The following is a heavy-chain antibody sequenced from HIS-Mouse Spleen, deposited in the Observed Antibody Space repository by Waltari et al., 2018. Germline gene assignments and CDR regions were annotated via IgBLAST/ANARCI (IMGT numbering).Heavy chain of an antibody. Sequence: QVQLQQWGAGLLKPSETLSLTCAVYGGSFSGYYWSWIRQPPGKGLEWIGEINHSGSTNYNPSLKSRVTISVDTSKNQFSLKLSSVTAADTAVYYCARGKCSSSWYYFDYWGQGTLVTVSS. D-gene: IGHD6-13*01. CDR2: INHSGST. CDR3: ARGKCSSSWYYFDY. V-gene: IGHV4-34*01. J-gene: IGHJ4*02. CDR1: GGSFSGYY.